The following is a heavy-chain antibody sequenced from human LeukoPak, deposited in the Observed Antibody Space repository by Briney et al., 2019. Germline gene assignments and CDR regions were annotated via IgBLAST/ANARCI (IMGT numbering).Heavy chain of an antibody. CDR3: ARRAWALDY. J-gene: IGHJ4*02. CDR1: GFTLRSYA. D-gene: IGHD3-16*01. V-gene: IGHV3-23*01. CDR2: ISGSGFT. Sequence: GGSLRLSCAASGFTLRSYAMSWVRQAPGKGLEWVSAISGSGFTYYADSVKGRFTISRDNSKNTLYLQMNSLRAEDTAVYYCARRAWALDYWGQGTLVTVSS.